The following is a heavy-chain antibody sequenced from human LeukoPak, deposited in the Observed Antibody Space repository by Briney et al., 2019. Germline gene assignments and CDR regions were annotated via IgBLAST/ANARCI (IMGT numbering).Heavy chain of an antibody. Sequence: ASVKVSCKVSGYTFTDFYMHWVQQAPGKGLEWMGLLDPEDVKTIYAEKLQGRITINADTSTDTVYMELSSLRSEDTAVYSCARAYYYDSGRVGGYAFDIWGQGTMVIVSS. V-gene: IGHV1-69-2*01. CDR2: LDPEDVKT. CDR3: ARAYYYDSGRVGGYAFDI. D-gene: IGHD3-22*01. CDR1: GYTFTDFY. J-gene: IGHJ3*02.